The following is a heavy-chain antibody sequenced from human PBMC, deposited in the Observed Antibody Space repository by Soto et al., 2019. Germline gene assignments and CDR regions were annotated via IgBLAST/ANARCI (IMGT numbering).Heavy chain of an antibody. CDR3: AKGVDGWYYFDY. D-gene: IGHD3-3*01. V-gene: IGHV3-9*01. CDR2: ISWSSGSL. Sequence: EVQLVESGGGLVQPGRSLRLSCAASGFTFDNYAIHWVRQAPGKGLEWVSGISWSSGSLGYADSVKGRFTISRDNAKNSLYLHMHSLRAEDTALYYCAKGVDGWYYFDYWGQGTLVTVSS. J-gene: IGHJ4*02. CDR1: GFTFDNYA.